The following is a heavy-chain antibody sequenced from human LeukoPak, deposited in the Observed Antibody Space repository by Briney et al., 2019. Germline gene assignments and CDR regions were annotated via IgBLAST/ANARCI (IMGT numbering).Heavy chain of an antibody. Sequence: GGSLRLSCAASGFTFSNYAVSWVRQAPGKGLEWVSTISGSGRSTYYADSVKGRFTISRDNSKNTVYLHMSSLRAEDTAVCYCAKGDSNDYGFTYYYYYMDVWGKGTTVTVSS. J-gene: IGHJ6*03. D-gene: IGHD3/OR15-3a*01. CDR3: AKGDSNDYGFTYYYYYMDV. CDR2: ISGSGRST. CDR1: GFTFSNYA. V-gene: IGHV3-23*01.